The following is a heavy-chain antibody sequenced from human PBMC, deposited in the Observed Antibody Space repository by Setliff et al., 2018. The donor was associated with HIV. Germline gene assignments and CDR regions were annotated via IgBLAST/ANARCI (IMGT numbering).Heavy chain of an antibody. V-gene: IGHV1-69*05. CDR2: IIPMFDAP. CDR3: APTRAYPPLEYFQH. Sequence: ASVKVSCKTSGGTFSSYAISWVRQAPGQGLEWMGGIIPMFDAPNYAQKFQGRVTMTRDTSISTAYMDLSRLRPDDTAVYYCAPTRAYPPLEYFQHWGQGTLVTVSS. CDR1: GGTFSSYA. J-gene: IGHJ1*01.